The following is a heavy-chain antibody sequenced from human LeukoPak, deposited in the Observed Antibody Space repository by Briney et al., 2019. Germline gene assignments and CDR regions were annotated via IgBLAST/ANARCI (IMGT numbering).Heavy chain of an antibody. CDR2: ISGSGDIT. V-gene: IGHV3-23*01. CDR3: ARVEDSSGYNWFDP. D-gene: IGHD3-22*01. Sequence: PGGSLRLSCAASGFTFSSYAMSWVRQAPGKGLEWVSAISGSGDITYYADSVKGRFTISRDNAKNSLYLQMNSLRAEDTAVYYCARVEDSSGYNWFDPWGQGTLVTVSS. CDR1: GFTFSSYA. J-gene: IGHJ5*02.